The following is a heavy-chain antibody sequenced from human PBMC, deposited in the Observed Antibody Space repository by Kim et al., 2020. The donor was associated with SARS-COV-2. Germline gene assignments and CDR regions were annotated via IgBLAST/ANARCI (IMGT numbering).Heavy chain of an antibody. J-gene: IGHJ5*02. Sequence: SQTLSLTCAVYGGSFSGYYWSWIRQPPGKGLEWIGEINHSGSTNYNPSLKSRVTISVDTSKNQVSLKLSSVTSAETAVYYCARGRYSSSWYGGSGWFDPWGQGTLVTVSS. CDR1: GGSFSGYY. CDR2: INHSGST. CDR3: ARGRYSSSWYGGSGWFDP. V-gene: IGHV4-34*01. D-gene: IGHD6-13*01.